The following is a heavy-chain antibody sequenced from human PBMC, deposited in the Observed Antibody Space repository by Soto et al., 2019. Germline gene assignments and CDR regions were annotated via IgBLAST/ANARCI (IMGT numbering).Heavy chain of an antibody. CDR1: GYTFTSYY. D-gene: IGHD6-13*01. CDR3: CGSSLPYYFDY. J-gene: IGHJ4*02. CDR2: INPSGDST. V-gene: IGHV1-46*01. Sequence: GASVKVSCKGSGYTFTSYYMHWVRQAPGQGLEWMGIINPSGDSTSYAQMFQGRVTMTRDTSTSTVYVELSSLRSEDTAVYYCCGSSLPYYFDYWGQGTLVTVSS.